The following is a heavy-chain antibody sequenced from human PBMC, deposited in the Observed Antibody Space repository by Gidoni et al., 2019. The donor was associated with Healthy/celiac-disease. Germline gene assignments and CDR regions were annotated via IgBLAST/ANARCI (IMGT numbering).Heavy chain of an antibody. J-gene: IGHJ6*02. Sequence: QLQLQESGPGLVKPSETLSLTCTVSGGSISSSSYYWGWIRQPPGKGLEWIGSIYYSGSTYYNPSLKSRVTISVDTSKNQFSLKLTSVTAADTAVYYCARLGYSSGWPRSTYYGMDVWGQGTTVTVSS. CDR1: GGSISSSSYY. D-gene: IGHD6-19*01. V-gene: IGHV4-39*01. CDR3: ARLGYSSGWPRSTYYGMDV. CDR2: IYYSGST.